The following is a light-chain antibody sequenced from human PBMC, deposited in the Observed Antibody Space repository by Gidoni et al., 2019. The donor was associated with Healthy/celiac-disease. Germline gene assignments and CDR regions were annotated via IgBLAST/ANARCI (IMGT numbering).Light chain of an antibody. V-gene: IGKV4-1*01. J-gene: IGKJ1*01. CDR1: QSVLYSSNNKNY. CDR2: WAS. CDR3: QQYYSTPRT. Sequence: DIVMTQSPDSLAVSLGERATINCKYSQSVLYSSNNKNYLAWYQQKPGQLPKLLIYWASTRESGVPDRFSGSGSGTDFTLTISSLQAEDVAVYYCQQYYSTPRTFGQGTKVEIK.